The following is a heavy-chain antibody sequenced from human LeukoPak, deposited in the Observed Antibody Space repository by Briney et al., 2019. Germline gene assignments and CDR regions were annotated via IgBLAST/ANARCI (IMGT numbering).Heavy chain of an antibody. J-gene: IGHJ4*02. V-gene: IGHV3-53*01. D-gene: IGHD3-22*01. CDR1: GFIVRNYY. Sequence: RGSLRLSCAASGFIVRNYYLSWVRQAPGKGLEWVSVIYSGGSTYYADSVKGRFTISRDNSKNTLYLQMNSLRAEDTAVYYCAKAGGYYDSSGYPDYWGQGTLVTVSS. CDR2: IYSGGST. CDR3: AKAGGYYDSSGYPDY.